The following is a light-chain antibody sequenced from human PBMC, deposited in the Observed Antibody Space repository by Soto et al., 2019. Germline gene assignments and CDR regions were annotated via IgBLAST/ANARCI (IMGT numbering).Light chain of an antibody. V-gene: IGKV1-5*03. Sequence: DIQMTQSPSTLSASVGDRVTITCRASQSISSRLAWYQQKPGEAPKLLIYKASSLESGVPSRFSGSEFGTEFTLTISSLQPDDFATYYCQQYNNYWTFGHGTKVDIK. CDR2: KAS. J-gene: IGKJ1*01. CDR3: QQYNNYWT. CDR1: QSISSR.